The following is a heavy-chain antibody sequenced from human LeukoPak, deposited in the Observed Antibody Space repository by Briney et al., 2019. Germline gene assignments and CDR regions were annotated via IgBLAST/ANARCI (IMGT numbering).Heavy chain of an antibody. CDR2: INPNSGGT. CDR3: ARLRNRFMALDY. J-gene: IGHJ4*02. V-gene: IGHV1-2*02. Sequence: ASVKVSCKAFGYTFTSNYMHWVRQAPGQGLEWMGWINPNSGGTNYAQKFQGRVTMTRDTSISTAYMELSRLRSDDTAVYYCARLRNRFMALDYWGQGTLVTVSS. CDR1: GYTFTSNY. D-gene: IGHD1-14*01.